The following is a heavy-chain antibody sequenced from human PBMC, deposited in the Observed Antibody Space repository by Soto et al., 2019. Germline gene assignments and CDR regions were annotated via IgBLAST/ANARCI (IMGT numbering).Heavy chain of an antibody. CDR3: ARDIYY. D-gene: IGHD3-9*01. Sequence: EVQLVESGGGLVQPGGSLRLSCAASGFTVSTIYMSCVRQAPGKGLEWVSTIYSDGRTYYADSVKGRFTMSRDDAKNTLFLQMSSLRAEDTAAYYCARDIYYCGQGKLLTVSS. CDR1: GFTVSTIY. CDR2: IYSDGRT. J-gene: IGHJ4*02. V-gene: IGHV3-66*01.